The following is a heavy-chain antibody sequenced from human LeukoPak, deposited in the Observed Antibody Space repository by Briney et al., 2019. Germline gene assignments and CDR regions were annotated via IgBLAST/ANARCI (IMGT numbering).Heavy chain of an antibody. D-gene: IGHD5-24*01. J-gene: IGHJ4*02. CDR2: LSGRGGST. V-gene: IGHV3-23*01. CDR1: GFTFSSYA. CDR3: AKEGGDGYIAYYFDY. Sequence: GGSLRLSCAAPGFTFSSYAMSWVRQAPGKGLEWVSALSGRGGSTYYADSVKGRFTISRDNSKNTLYLQMNSQRAEDTAVYYCAKEGGDGYIAYYFDYWGQGTLVTVSS.